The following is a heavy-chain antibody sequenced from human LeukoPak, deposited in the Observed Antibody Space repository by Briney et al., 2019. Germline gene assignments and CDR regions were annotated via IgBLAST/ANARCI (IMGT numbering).Heavy chain of an antibody. CDR2: IIPIFGTA. D-gene: IGHD3-10*01. Sequence: SVKVSCKASGYTFTSYGISWVRQAPGQGLEWMGGIIPIFGTANYAQKFQGRVTITADKSTSTAYMELSSLRSEDTAVYYCARDSEIERSAFDIWGQGTMVTVSS. CDR1: GYTFTSYG. J-gene: IGHJ3*02. V-gene: IGHV1-69*06. CDR3: ARDSEIERSAFDI.